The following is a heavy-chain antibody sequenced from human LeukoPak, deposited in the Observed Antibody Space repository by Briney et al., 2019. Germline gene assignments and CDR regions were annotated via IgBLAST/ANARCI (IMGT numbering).Heavy chain of an antibody. CDR2: IYYSGST. V-gene: IGHV4-39*07. D-gene: IGHD6-13*01. Sequence: SETLSLTCTVSGGSISSSSYYWGWIRQPPGKGLEWIGSIYYSGSTYYNPSLKSRVTISVDTSKNQFSLKLSSVTAADTAVYYCARVVAAAYNWFDPWGQGTLVTVSS. J-gene: IGHJ5*02. CDR1: GGSISSSSYY. CDR3: ARVVAAAYNWFDP.